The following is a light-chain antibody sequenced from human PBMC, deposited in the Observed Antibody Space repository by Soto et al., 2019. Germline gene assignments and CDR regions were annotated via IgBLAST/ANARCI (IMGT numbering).Light chain of an antibody. CDR2: EVS. CDR3: SSYAGSKGV. CDR1: SSDVGGYNY. V-gene: IGLV2-8*01. Sequence: QSALTQPPSASGSPGQSVTISCTGTSSDVGGYNYVPWYQQHPGKAPTLMIYEVSKRPSGVPDRFSGSKSGNTASLTVSGLQAEDEADYYCSSYAGSKGVFGGGTQLTVL. J-gene: IGLJ2*01.